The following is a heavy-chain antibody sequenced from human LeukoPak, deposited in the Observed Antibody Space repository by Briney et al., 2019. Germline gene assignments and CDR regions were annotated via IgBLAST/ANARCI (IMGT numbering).Heavy chain of an antibody. D-gene: IGHD4-17*01. J-gene: IGHJ4*02. V-gene: IGHV3-23*01. CDR3: ASPYGDYILGYFDY. CDR1: GFTFSSYA. CDR2: ISGSGGST. Sequence: GGSLRLSCAASGFTFSSYAMSWVRQAPGKGLEWVSAISGSGGSTYYADSVKGRFTIFRDNSKNTLYLQMNSLRAEDTAVYYCASPYGDYILGYFDYWGQGTLVTVSS.